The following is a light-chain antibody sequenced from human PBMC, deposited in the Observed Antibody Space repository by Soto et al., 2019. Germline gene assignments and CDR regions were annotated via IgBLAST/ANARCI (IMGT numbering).Light chain of an antibody. CDR1: TSDVGGYSF. CDR2: EVS. V-gene: IGLV2-14*01. Sequence: QSALTQPASVSGSPGQSITISCTGTTSDVGGYSFVSWYQLHPGKAPKLMIYEVSNRPSGVSNRFSGSKSGNTASLTISGLQDEDESDYYCSSYTTSGTRVFGTGTKLTVL. J-gene: IGLJ1*01. CDR3: SSYTTSGTRV.